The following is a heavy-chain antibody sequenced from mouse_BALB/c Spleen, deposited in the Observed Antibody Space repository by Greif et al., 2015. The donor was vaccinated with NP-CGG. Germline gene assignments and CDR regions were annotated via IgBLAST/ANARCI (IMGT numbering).Heavy chain of an antibody. CDR3: ASSLGRGPHVVS. CDR2: ISSDSSTI. J-gene: IGHJ2*02. D-gene: IGHD4-1*01. CDR1: GFTFSSFG. V-gene: IGHV5-17*02. Sequence: EVKLMESGGGLVQPGGSRKLSCADSGFTFSSFGMHWVRQAPEKGLAWVAYISSDSSTIYYADTVKGRFTISRDNPKNTVFLQMTSLSSDDSAMYYGASSLGRGPHVVSWGQGTSLTVSS.